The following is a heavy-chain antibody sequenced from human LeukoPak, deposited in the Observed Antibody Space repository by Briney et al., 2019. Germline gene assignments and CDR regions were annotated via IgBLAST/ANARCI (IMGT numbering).Heavy chain of an antibody. CDR3: ARQRWLQSPFDF. V-gene: IGHV5-51*01. CDR2: IYPGDSDT. D-gene: IGHD5-24*01. J-gene: IGHJ4*02. Sequence: GESLKISCKGSGYSFTNYWIGWVRQLPGKGLEWMGIIYPGDSDTRYSPSFQGQVTISADESIRTAYLHWSGLKASDTAMYYCARQRWLQSPFDFWGPGTLVTVSS. CDR1: GYSFTNYW.